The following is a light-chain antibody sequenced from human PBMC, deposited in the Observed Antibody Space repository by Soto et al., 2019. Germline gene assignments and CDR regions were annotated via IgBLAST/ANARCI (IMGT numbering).Light chain of an antibody. CDR3: QQYNSYSPWT. V-gene: IGKV1-5*03. J-gene: IGKJ1*01. Sequence: DIPMTQSPPTLSASVGDRVTITCRASQSISSWLAWYQQKPGKAPKLLIYKASSLESGVPSRFSGSGSGTEFTLTISSLQPDDFATYYCQQYNSYSPWTFGQGTKVDIK. CDR2: KAS. CDR1: QSISSW.